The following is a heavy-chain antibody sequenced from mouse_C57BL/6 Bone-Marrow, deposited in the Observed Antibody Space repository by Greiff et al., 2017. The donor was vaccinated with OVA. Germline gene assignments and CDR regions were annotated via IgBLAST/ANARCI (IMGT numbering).Heavy chain of an antibody. CDR3: AREDYGSSYGFDY. CDR1: GFTFSSYA. D-gene: IGHD1-1*01. Sequence: EVKLQESGGGLVKPGGSLKLSCAASGFTFSSYAMSWVRQTPEKRLEWVATISDGGSYTYYPDNVKGRFTISRDNAKNNQYLQMSHLKSEDTAMYYCAREDYGSSYGFDYWGQGTTLTVSS. CDR2: ISDGGSYT. V-gene: IGHV5-4*01. J-gene: IGHJ2*01.